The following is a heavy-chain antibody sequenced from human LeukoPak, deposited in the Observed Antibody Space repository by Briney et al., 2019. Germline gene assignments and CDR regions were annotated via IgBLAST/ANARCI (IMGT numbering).Heavy chain of an antibody. Sequence: PSETLSLTCAVSGGSISSSNWWSWVRQPPGKGLEWIGEIYHSGSTYYNPSLKSRVTISVDRSKNQFSLKLSSVTAADTAVYYCARSLYDYVWGSYRWEAFDIWGQGTMVTVSS. CDR2: IYHSGST. J-gene: IGHJ3*02. D-gene: IGHD3-16*02. CDR3: ARSLYDYVWGSYRWEAFDI. V-gene: IGHV4-4*02. CDR1: GGSISSSNW.